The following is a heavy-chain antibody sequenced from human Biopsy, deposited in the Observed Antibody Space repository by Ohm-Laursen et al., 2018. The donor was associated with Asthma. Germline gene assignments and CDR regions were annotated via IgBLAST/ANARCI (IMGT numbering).Heavy chain of an antibody. CDR3: ARNRGREVFDY. V-gene: IGHV3-7*01. CDR1: GFTFTDYY. CDR2: INQDGNEI. Sequence: SLRLSCAASGFTFTDYYMHWVRQAPGKGLEWVANINQDGNEINYMDSVKGRFTISRDNAKNSLYLQMNNLRVEDTAVYYCARNRGREVFDYWGQGTLVTVSS. J-gene: IGHJ4*02. D-gene: IGHD3-10*01.